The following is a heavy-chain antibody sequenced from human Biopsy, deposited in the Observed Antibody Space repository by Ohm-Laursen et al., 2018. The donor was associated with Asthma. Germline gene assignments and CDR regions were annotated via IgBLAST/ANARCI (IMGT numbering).Heavy chain of an antibody. D-gene: IGHD3-10*01. CDR3: ARAVDYSHYYGIDV. CDR2: ISVYNGNT. CDR1: GYTFNSAG. Sequence: SVKVSCRTSGYTFNSAGITRVRQAPGQGLEWMGWISVYNGNTKVAQKLQDRVTMITDTSTSTAYMELRSLRSDDTAVYFCARAVDYSHYYGIDVWGQGTTVTVS. V-gene: IGHV1-18*01. J-gene: IGHJ6*02.